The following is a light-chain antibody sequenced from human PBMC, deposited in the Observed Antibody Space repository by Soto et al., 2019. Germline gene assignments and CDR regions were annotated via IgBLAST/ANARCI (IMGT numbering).Light chain of an antibody. Sequence: EIVLTQSPGTLSVSPGERATLSCRASQSVSSKLAWYQQKPGQAPRLLFYGASTGATGIPARFSGSGSETEFTLSISSLQSEDFAVYYCQQYNNWPGTFGQGTKVENK. J-gene: IGKJ1*01. CDR1: QSVSSK. CDR2: GAS. CDR3: QQYNNWPGT. V-gene: IGKV3-15*01.